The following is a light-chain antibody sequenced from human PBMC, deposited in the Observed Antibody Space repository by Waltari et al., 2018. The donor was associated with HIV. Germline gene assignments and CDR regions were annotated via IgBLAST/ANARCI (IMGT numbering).Light chain of an antibody. J-gene: IGLJ2*01. CDR3: SSYTTTNTII. CDR2: DVF. Sequence: QSALTQPASVSGSPGQSITISCTGTSSDIGAYEYVSWYRQHPDKAPQLLIYDVFYRPSGVSHRFSGSKSGNTASLTISGLQAEDEAVYSCSSYTTTNTIIFGGGTKLTVL. V-gene: IGLV2-14*03. CDR1: SSDIGAYEY.